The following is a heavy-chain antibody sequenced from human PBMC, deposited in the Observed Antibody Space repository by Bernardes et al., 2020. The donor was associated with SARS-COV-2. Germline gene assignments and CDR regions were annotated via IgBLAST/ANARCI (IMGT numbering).Heavy chain of an antibody. D-gene: IGHD2-21*02. Sequence: GSLRLSCTASGFTFSNYGMIWVRQAPGQGLEWISYISSSSGTIYYVDSVKGRFTISRDNAENSLYLQMNSLRAEDTAVYYCARDFVVVTASNNGMDVWGQGTTVTVSS. CDR2: ISSSSGTI. CDR1: GFTFSNYG. J-gene: IGHJ6*02. CDR3: ARDFVVVTASNNGMDV. V-gene: IGHV3-48*01.